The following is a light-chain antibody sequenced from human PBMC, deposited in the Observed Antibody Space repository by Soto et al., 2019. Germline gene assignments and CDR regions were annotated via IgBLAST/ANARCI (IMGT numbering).Light chain of an antibody. CDR3: NSYAGSNNLV. Sequence: QSDLTQPHSASGSPGQSVTISCTGTNSDVGAYNFVSWYQQHPGKAPKLIIYEVTKRPSGVPDRFSGSKSGNTASLTVSGLQAEDEADYYCNSYAGSNNLVFGGGTKLTVL. CDR1: NSDVGAYNF. J-gene: IGLJ2*01. V-gene: IGLV2-8*01. CDR2: EVT.